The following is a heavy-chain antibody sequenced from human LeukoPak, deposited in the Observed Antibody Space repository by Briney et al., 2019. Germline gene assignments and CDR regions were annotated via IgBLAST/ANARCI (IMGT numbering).Heavy chain of an antibody. J-gene: IGHJ5*02. CDR1: GASVSSGSYY. Sequence: PSETLSLTCNVSGASVSSGSYYWSWIRQPPGKELEWIGYIYYSGSTSYNPSLKSRVTISVDTSKNHFSLKLTSVTAADTAVYYCARDLYGSGSHPNWFDPWGQGTLVTVSS. D-gene: IGHD3-10*01. CDR3: ARDLYGSGSHPNWFDP. CDR2: IYYSGST. V-gene: IGHV4-61*03.